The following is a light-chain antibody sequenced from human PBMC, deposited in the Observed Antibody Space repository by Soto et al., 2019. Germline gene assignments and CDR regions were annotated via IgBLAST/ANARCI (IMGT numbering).Light chain of an antibody. Sequence: QSALTQPASVSGSPGQSITISYTGTSSDVGSYNLVSWYQQHPGKAPKLMIYEVSKRPSGVSNRFSGPKSGNTASLTISGLQAEDEADYYCCSYAGSNWVFGGGTKLTVL. CDR1: SSDVGSYNL. CDR2: EVS. CDR3: CSYAGSNWV. V-gene: IGLV2-23*02. J-gene: IGLJ3*02.